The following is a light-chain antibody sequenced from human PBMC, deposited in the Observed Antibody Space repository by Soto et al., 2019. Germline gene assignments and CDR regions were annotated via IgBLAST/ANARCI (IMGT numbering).Light chain of an antibody. V-gene: IGKV1-16*01. J-gene: IGKJ4*01. CDR2: VAS. CDR1: HDIKNF. Sequence: DIQMTQSPSSVSASVGDRVSFTCRASHDIKNFLTWFQQKPGKAPKSLISVASRLQSGVPSRFSGSGSGTVFTLTISSLQPEDFATYYCQQYNTYPPTFGGGTKVEIK. CDR3: QQYNTYPPT.